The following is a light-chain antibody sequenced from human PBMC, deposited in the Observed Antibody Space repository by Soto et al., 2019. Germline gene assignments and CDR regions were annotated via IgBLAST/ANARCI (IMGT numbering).Light chain of an antibody. CDR1: GSDIGAYDY. J-gene: IGLJ1*01. V-gene: IGLV2-14*01. CDR3: LSFTTPSTHV. Sequence: QSALAQPASLSGSPGQSITISCTGTGSDIGAYDYVSWFQQHPGKAPKLMISEVSNRPSGVSNRFSGSKSGNTASLTISGVKVDDAAEYFCLSFTTPSTHVLGNGNKVTVV. CDR2: EVS.